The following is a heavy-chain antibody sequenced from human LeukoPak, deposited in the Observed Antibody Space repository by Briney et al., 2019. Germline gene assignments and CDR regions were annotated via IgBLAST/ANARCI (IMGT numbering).Heavy chain of an antibody. CDR2: IYHSGST. CDR3: ARDPESGWPDAFDI. V-gene: IGHV4-38-2*02. J-gene: IGHJ3*02. CDR1: GYSISSGYY. D-gene: IGHD6-19*01. Sequence: SETLSLTCTVSGYSISSGYYWGWIRQPPGKGLEWIGSIYHSGSTYYNPSLKSRVTISVDTSKNQFSLKLSSVTAADTAVYYCARDPESGWPDAFDIWGQGTMVTVSS.